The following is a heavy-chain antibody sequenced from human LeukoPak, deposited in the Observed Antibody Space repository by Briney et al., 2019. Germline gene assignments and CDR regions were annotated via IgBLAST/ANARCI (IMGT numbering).Heavy chain of an antibody. Sequence: ASVKVSCKASGYTFTSYGISWVRQAPGQGLEWMGWINPNSGGTNYAQKFQGWVTMTRDTSISTAYMELSRLRSDDTAVYYCARDGRGYSGYDAPLFDYWGQGTLVTVSS. D-gene: IGHD5-12*01. V-gene: IGHV1-2*04. J-gene: IGHJ4*02. CDR3: ARDGRGYSGYDAPLFDY. CDR2: INPNSGGT. CDR1: GYTFTSYG.